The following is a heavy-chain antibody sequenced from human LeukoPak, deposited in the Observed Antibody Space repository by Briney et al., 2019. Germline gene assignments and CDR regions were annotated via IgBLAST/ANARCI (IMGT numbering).Heavy chain of an antibody. Sequence: ASVKVSCKTSGYTFTAYYIHWVRPAPGQGLEWMGWISPNSGGTNYAQKFQGRVTMTRDTSISTAYMELSRLRSDDTAVYYCARPNDFSWFDPWGQGTLVTVSS. J-gene: IGHJ5*02. CDR2: ISPNSGGT. V-gene: IGHV1-2*02. CDR3: ARPNDFSWFDP. D-gene: IGHD3-3*01. CDR1: GYTFTAYY.